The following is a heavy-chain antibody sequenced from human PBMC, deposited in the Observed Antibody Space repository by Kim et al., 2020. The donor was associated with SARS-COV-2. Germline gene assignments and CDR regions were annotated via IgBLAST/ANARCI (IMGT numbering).Heavy chain of an antibody. J-gene: IGHJ4*02. V-gene: IGHV4-59*08. D-gene: IGHD1-26*01. Sequence: SETLSLTCSVSGGSINSYYWGWIRQPPGKGLEWIGYIYYSGSTNYNPSLRSRVTFSVDTSKNQISLRLRSVTAADTGVYYCARHGRDSGAYRGDFDYWGQGTRVTVSS. CDR3: ARHGRDSGAYRGDFDY. CDR1: GGSINSYY. CDR2: IYYSGST.